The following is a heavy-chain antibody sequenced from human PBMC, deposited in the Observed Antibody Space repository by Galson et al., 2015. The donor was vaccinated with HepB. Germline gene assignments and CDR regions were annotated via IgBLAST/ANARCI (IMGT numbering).Heavy chain of an antibody. Sequence: SLRLSCAASGFTFGNYGMSWVRQAPGKGLEWVSTISGSGSNTYYADSAKGRFTISRDNSRNTLFLHMNSLRAEDTAVYYCATYSSGWGQGTLVIVSS. V-gene: IGHV3-23*01. J-gene: IGHJ4*02. CDR3: ATYSSG. CDR2: ISGSGSNT. D-gene: IGHD6-19*01. CDR1: GFTFGNYG.